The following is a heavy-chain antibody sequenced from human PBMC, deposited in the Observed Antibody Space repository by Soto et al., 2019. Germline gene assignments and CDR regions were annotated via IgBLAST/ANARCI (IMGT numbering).Heavy chain of an antibody. CDR3: AKDLTFSLYYDYIWESYRPNHFDY. D-gene: IGHD3-16*02. CDR2: ISGSGGST. V-gene: IGHV3-23*01. Sequence: EVQLLESGGGLVQPGGSLRLSCAASGFTFSSYAMSWVRQAPGKGLEWVSAISGSGGSTYYADSVKGRFTISRDNSKNTQYLKMNSPRAEDTAVYYCAKDLTFSLYYDYIWESYRPNHFDYWGQGTLVTVSS. CDR1: GFTFSSYA. J-gene: IGHJ4*02.